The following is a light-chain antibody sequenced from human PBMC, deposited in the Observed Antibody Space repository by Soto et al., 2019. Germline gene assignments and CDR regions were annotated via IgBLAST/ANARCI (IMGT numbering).Light chain of an antibody. CDR3: QQYYISQGA. J-gene: IGKJ1*01. CDR2: RAS. Sequence: DIQMTQSPSTLSASVGDRVTITCRASQSISYWLAWYQQKPGKAPKLLIYRASTLESGVPSRFSGSGSATEFTLTISSLQPDDFEIYYCQQYYISQGAFGKGTKVDI. V-gene: IGKV1-5*03. CDR1: QSISYW.